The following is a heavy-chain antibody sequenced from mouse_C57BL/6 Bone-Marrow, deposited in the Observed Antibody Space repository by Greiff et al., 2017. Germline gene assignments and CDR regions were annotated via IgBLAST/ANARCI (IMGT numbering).Heavy chain of an antibody. CDR2: INPSSGYT. Sequence: VQLQQSGAELARPGASVKMSCKASGYTFTSYTMHWVKQRPGQGLEWIGYINPSSGYTKYNQKFKDKATLTADKSSSTAYMQLSSLTSEDSAVYYCARGYPIVLWAYWGQGTLVTVSA. CDR3: ARGYPIVLWAY. V-gene: IGHV1-4*01. D-gene: IGHD1-1*02. J-gene: IGHJ3*01. CDR1: GYTFTSYT.